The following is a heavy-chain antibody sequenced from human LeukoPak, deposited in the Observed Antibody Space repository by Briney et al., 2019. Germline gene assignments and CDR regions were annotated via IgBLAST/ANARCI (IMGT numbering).Heavy chain of an antibody. D-gene: IGHD3-22*01. CDR2: IYPGDSDT. Sequence: KGGGSLKISGKGSGSAFTSSWIGWGRRLPGKGLGWMGIIYPGDSDTRYSPSFQGQVTISADKSISTAYLQWSSLKASDTAMYYCARQVGDSSGYYFDYWGQGTLVTVSS. CDR1: GSAFTSSW. J-gene: IGHJ4*02. CDR3: ARQVGDSSGYYFDY. V-gene: IGHV5-51*01.